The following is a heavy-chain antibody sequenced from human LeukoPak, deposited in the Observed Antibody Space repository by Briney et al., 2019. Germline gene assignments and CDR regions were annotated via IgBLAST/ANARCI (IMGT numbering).Heavy chain of an antibody. CDR2: ISGRGGST. Sequence: GGSLRLSCAASGFTFSSYSMNWVRQAPGKGLEWVSVISGRGGSTNYADSVKGRFTISRDSSKNTLYLQMNSLRAEDTAVYYCARAGSGQWYIDYWGQGTLVTVSS. CDR1: GFTFSSYS. V-gene: IGHV3-23*01. J-gene: IGHJ4*02. CDR3: ARAGSGQWYIDY. D-gene: IGHD6-19*01.